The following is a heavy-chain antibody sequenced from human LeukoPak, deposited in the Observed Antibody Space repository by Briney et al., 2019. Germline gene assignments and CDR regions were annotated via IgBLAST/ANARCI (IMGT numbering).Heavy chain of an antibody. CDR1: GGSISSSSYY. CDR2: IYYSGST. CDR3: ARDSPYSGSYYHDY. D-gene: IGHD1-26*01. J-gene: IGHJ4*02. V-gene: IGHV4-39*07. Sequence: PSETLSLTCTVSGGSISSSSYYWGWIRQPPGKGLEWIGSIYYSGSTYYNPSLKSRVTISVDTSKNQFSLKLSSVTAADTAVYYCARDSPYSGSYYHDYWGQGTLVTVSS.